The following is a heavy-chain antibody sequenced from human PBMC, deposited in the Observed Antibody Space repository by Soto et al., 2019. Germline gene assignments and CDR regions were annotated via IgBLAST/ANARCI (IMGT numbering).Heavy chain of an antibody. J-gene: IGHJ5*02. V-gene: IGHV4-30-4*01. CDR1: GGSISSGDYY. CDR3: ARGSRYSSSYDWFDP. Sequence: SETLSLTCTVSGGSISSGDYYWSWIRQPPGKGLEWIGYIHYSGRTYYNPSLKSRIIMSVDTSKNQFSLKLSSVTAADTAVYYCARGSRYSSSYDWFDPWGQGTLVTVSS. CDR2: IHYSGRT. D-gene: IGHD6-19*01.